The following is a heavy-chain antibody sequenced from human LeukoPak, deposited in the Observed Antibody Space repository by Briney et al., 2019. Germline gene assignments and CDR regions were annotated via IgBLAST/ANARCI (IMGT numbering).Heavy chain of an antibody. J-gene: IGHJ3*02. CDR2: IYYSGST. Sequence: SETLSLTCTVSGGSISSYYWSWIRQPPGKGLEWIGYIYYSGSTNYNPSLKSRVTISVDTSKNQFSLKLSSVTAADTAVYYCAKQTRSGWYSSGAFDIWGQGTMVTVSS. D-gene: IGHD6-19*01. CDR3: AKQTRSGWYSSGAFDI. V-gene: IGHV4-59*01. CDR1: GGSISSYY.